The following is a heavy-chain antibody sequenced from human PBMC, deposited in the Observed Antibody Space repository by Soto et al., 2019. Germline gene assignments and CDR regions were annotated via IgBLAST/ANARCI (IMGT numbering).Heavy chain of an antibody. Sequence: SGPTLVNPTEPLTLTCTVSGFSLSNARMGVSWIRQPPGKALEWLAHIFSNDEKSYSTSLKSRLTISKDTSKSQVVLTMTNMDPVDTATYYCARTYSSSWSYFDYWGQGALVTVSS. D-gene: IGHD6-13*01. J-gene: IGHJ4*02. CDR3: ARTYSSSWSYFDY. V-gene: IGHV2-26*01. CDR2: IFSNDEK. CDR1: GFSLSNARMG.